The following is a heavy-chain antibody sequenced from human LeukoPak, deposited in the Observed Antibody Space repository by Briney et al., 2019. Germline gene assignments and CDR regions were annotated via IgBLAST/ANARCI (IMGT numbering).Heavy chain of an antibody. D-gene: IGHD6-13*01. CDR1: GYSFTSYW. CDR3: AIASQDSSSWYDY. V-gene: IGHV5-51*01. CDR2: FYPGDSDT. J-gene: IGHJ4*02. Sequence: GESLKISCKGSGYSFTSYWISWVRQMPGKGLEWMGIFYPGDSDTRYSPSFQGQVTISADKSISTAYLQWSSLKASDTAMYYCAIASQDSSSWYDYWGQGTLVTVSS.